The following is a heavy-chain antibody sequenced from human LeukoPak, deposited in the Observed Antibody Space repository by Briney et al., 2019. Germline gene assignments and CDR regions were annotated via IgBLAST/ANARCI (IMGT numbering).Heavy chain of an antibody. V-gene: IGHV3-23*01. D-gene: IGHD1-1*01. CDR2: ISDSGDST. Sequence: GGSLRLSCAVSGFTFSSYAMSWVRQAPGRGLEWVSAISDSGDSTYYADSVKGRFTVSRDNYEDTVSLQMTSLRAEDTAVYYCVKYIQNVLAVFDPWGQGTLVTVSS. CDR1: GFTFSSYA. J-gene: IGHJ5*02. CDR3: VKYIQNVLAVFDP.